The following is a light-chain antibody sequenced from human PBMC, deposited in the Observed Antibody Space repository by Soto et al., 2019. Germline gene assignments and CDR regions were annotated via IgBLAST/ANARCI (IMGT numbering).Light chain of an antibody. Sequence: SYELTQQPSVSVSPGQTASITCSGDKLGDKYACWYQQKPGQSPVLVIYQDSKRPSGIPERFSGSNSGNTATLTISGSQAMDEADYYCQAWEVFGGGTKLTVL. CDR1: KLGDKY. V-gene: IGLV3-1*01. CDR3: QAWEV. J-gene: IGLJ2*01. CDR2: QDS.